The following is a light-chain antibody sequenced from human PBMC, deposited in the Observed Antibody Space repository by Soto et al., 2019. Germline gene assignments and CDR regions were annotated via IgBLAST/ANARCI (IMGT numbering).Light chain of an antibody. CDR2: EVS. Sequence: QSALTQPPSVSGSPGQSVTISCTGTSSDVGSYNRVSWYQQPPGTAPKLMIYEVSNRPSGVPDRFSGSKSGNTASPTISGLQAEDEADYYCSSYTSSTVVFGGGTKLTVL. CDR3: SSYTSSTVV. J-gene: IGLJ2*01. V-gene: IGLV2-18*02. CDR1: SSDVGSYNR.